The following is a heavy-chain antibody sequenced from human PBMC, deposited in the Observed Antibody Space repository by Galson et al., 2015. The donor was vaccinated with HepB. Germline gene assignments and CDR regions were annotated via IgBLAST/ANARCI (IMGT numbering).Heavy chain of an antibody. CDR3: AREVHTSGRAGTFGI. D-gene: IGHD6-19*01. Sequence: SLRLSCAGSGFSFSNSPMHWVRQAPGKGLEWLAVISNDGKDKIYAASVVGRFTISRDNSKNTLYLQLNSLTAEDAAIYRCAREVHTSGRAGTFGIWGQGTMATVS. V-gene: IGHV3-30*04. J-gene: IGHJ3*02. CDR1: GFSFSNSP. CDR2: ISNDGKDK.